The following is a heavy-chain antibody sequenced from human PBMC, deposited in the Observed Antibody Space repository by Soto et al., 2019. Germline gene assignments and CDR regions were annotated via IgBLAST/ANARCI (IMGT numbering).Heavy chain of an antibody. CDR3: ARHSPYYDSNGAGY. V-gene: IGHV4-61*01. CDR1: GGSVSSGSYY. J-gene: IGHJ4*02. CDR2: IYYSGST. Sequence: PSETLPCTFSVSGGSVSSGSYYWSWIRQPRGKGREWIGYIYYSGSTTYNPSLTTRVTISVDTSKIQFSLKPSSVIAADPAVYYCARHSPYYDSNGAGYWAQGTLVTFSS. D-gene: IGHD3-22*01.